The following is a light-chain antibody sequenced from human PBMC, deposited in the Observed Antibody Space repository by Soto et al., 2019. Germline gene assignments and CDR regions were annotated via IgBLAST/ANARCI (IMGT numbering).Light chain of an antibody. Sequence: EIVMTQSPATLSVCRGERATLSCRASQSVSGNLAWYQQKPGQAPRLLIYGASTRATGIPARFSGSGSGTEFTLTISSLQSEDFAVYYCQQYNNWPPLTFGGGTKVEIK. CDR3: QQYNNWPPLT. CDR1: QSVSGN. CDR2: GAS. V-gene: IGKV3-15*01. J-gene: IGKJ4*01.